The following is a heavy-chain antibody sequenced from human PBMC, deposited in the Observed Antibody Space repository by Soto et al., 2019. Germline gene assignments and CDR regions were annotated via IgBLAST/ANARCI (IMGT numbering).Heavy chain of an antibody. CDR3: AISASYSGYDWASFYYGLDV. CDR1: GFTFSTYT. J-gene: IGHJ6*02. CDR2: IGTSNSYI. D-gene: IGHD5-12*01. V-gene: IGHV3-21*01. Sequence: GGSLRLSCAASGFTFSTYTMTWVRQARGKGLEWVSSIGTSNSYIYYADSVKGRFTISRDNAENSLFLQMNSLRAEDTAVYYCAISASYSGYDWASFYYGLDVWGQGTTVTVSS.